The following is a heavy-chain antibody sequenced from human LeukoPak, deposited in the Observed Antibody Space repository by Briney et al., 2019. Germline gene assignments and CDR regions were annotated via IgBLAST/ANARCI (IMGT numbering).Heavy chain of an antibody. J-gene: IGHJ4*02. CDR3: ARQFGGNSEFDY. CDR2: IYPGDSDI. Sequence: KRGESLKISCKGSGYNFTSYWIGWVRQMPGKGLVWMGVIYPGDSDIRYSPSFQGQVTISADKSISTAYLQWSSLKASGTAMYYCARQFGGNSEFDYWGQGTLVTVSS. D-gene: IGHD4-23*01. CDR1: GYNFTSYW. V-gene: IGHV5-51*01.